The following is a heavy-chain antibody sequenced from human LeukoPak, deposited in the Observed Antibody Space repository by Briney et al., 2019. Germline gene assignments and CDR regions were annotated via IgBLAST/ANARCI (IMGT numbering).Heavy chain of an antibody. CDR3: ARNSGWYTAIGY. Sequence: PGGSLRLSCAASGFTFSSYEMNWVRQAPGKGLEWISFISSSGTSTSYADSVRGRFTISRDNAKNSLYLQMNSLRVEGTAVYYCARNSGWYTAIGYWGQGTMVTVSS. V-gene: IGHV3-48*03. CDR1: GFTFSSYE. D-gene: IGHD6-19*01. J-gene: IGHJ4*02. CDR2: ISSSGTST.